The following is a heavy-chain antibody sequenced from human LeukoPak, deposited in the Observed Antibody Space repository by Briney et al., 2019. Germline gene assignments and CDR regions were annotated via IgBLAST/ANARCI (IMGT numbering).Heavy chain of an antibody. CDR3: SGLPPFTAFFDF. D-gene: IGHD5-18*01. CDR1: GASITSYY. Sequence: SETLSLTCSVSGASITSYYWTWIRQFPGKGLEWIAYVYHAGSTNYNPSLRSRATISIDTSKSQFSLNLNSGTAADEAIYYCSGLPPFTAFFDFWGPGILVSVSS. V-gene: IGHV4-59*13. CDR2: VYHAGST. J-gene: IGHJ4*02.